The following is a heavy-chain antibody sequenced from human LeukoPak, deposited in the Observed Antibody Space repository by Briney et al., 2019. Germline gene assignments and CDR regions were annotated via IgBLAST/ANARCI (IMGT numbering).Heavy chain of an antibody. Sequence: GGSLRLSCAASGFTFSRHWMTWVRQAPGKGLEWVANIKHDGSEKNYVDSVKGRFTISRDNAKNSLYLQMSSLRAGDTAVYYCARETRGDTVTFDYWGQGTLVTVSS. J-gene: IGHJ4*02. D-gene: IGHD4-17*01. V-gene: IGHV3-7*01. CDR3: ARETRGDTVTFDY. CDR2: IKHDGSEK. CDR1: GFTFSRHW.